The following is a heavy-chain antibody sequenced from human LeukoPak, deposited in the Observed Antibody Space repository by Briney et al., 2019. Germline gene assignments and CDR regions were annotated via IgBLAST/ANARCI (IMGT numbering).Heavy chain of an antibody. J-gene: IGHJ3*02. CDR3: ARGNYYSSGSDAFDI. CDR2: IGTAGDT. CDR1: GFTFSSYD. V-gene: IGHV3-13*01. D-gene: IGHD6-19*01. Sequence: GGSLRLSCAASGFTFSSYDMHWVRQATGKGLEWVSAIGTAGDTYCPGSVKGRFTISRENAKNSLYLQMNSLRAGDTAVYYCARGNYYSSGSDAFDIWGQGTMVTVSS.